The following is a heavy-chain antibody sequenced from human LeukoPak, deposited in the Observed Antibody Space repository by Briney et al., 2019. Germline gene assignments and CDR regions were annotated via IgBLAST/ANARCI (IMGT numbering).Heavy chain of an antibody. Sequence: PGGSLRLSCAASGFTFSSYAMSWVRQAPGKGLEWVSAISGGGGSTYYADAVKRRFTISRDNSKNTLYLKMNSLRAEDTAVYYYAKVPHTYYYDSSGQNYFDYWGQGTLVTVSS. CDR3: AKVPHTYYYDSSGQNYFDY. CDR1: GFTFSSYA. D-gene: IGHD3-22*01. V-gene: IGHV3-23*01. J-gene: IGHJ4*02. CDR2: ISGGGGST.